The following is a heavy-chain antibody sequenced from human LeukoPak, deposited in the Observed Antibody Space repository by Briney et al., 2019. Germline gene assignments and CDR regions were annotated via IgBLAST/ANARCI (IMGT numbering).Heavy chain of an antibody. CDR2: IYTSGST. Sequence: SQTLSLTCTVSGGSISSGSYYWSWIRQPAGKGLEWIGRIYTSGSTNYNPSLKSRVTISVDTSKNQFSLKLSSVTAADTAVYYCARRIDRVQLWSSRHWYFDLWGRGTLVTVSS. D-gene: IGHD5-18*01. CDR1: GGSISSGSYY. CDR3: ARRIDRVQLWSSRHWYFDL. J-gene: IGHJ2*01. V-gene: IGHV4-61*02.